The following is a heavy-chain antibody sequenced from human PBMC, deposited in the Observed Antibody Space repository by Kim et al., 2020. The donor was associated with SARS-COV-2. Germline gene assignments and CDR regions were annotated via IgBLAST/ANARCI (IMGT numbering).Heavy chain of an antibody. Sequence: GGSLRLSCAASGFTFSNAWMSWVRQAPGKGLEWVGRIRSKTARETTDYAAPVKGRFTISRDDSKNTLNLQMDSLKTEDTAVYYCTTDWGVGATFFDFWGQGTLVTVSS. D-gene: IGHD1-26*01. V-gene: IGHV3-15*01. J-gene: IGHJ4*02. CDR3: TTDWGVGATFFDF. CDR2: IRSKTARETT. CDR1: GFTFSNAW.